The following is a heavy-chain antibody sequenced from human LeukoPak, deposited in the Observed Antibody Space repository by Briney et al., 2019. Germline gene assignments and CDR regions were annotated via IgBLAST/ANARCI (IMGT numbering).Heavy chain of an antibody. V-gene: IGHV3-66*02. D-gene: IGHD6-19*01. CDR2: IYSGGTA. J-gene: IGHJ4*02. CDR3: ARGSSLAAVARGFDY. Sequence: PGGSLRLSCAASGFTVSSNYMGWVRQAPGKGLDWVSVIYSGGTAYYADSVKGRFTISRDSSKNILHLQMDSLTVDDTALYYCARGSSLAAVARGFDYWAREPWSPSPQ. CDR1: GFTVSSNY.